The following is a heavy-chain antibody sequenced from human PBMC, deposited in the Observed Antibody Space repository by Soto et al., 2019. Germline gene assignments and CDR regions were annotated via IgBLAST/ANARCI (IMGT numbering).Heavy chain of an antibody. J-gene: IGHJ5*02. Sequence: LGESLKISCKGSGYSFTSYWISWVRQMPGKGLEWMGRIDPSDSYTNYSPSFQGHVTISADKSISTAYLQWSSLKASDTAMYYCARLHYYGSGSYAGEWFDPWGQGTLVTVS. CDR3: ARLHYYGSGSYAGEWFDP. CDR1: GYSFTSYW. CDR2: IDPSDSYT. D-gene: IGHD3-10*01. V-gene: IGHV5-10-1*01.